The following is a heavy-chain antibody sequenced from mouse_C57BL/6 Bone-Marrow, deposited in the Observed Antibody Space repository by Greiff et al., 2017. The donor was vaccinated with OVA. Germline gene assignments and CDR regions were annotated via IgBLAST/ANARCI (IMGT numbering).Heavy chain of an antibody. D-gene: IGHD1-1*01. CDR1: GFTFSSYA. Sequence: EVMLVESGEGLVKPGGSLKLSCAASGFTFSSYAMSWVRQTPEKRLEWVAYISSGGDYIYYADTVKGRFTISRDNARNTLYLQRSSLKSEDTAMYYCTREGAYYGSSYGYYFDYWGQGTTLTVSS. V-gene: IGHV5-9-1*02. CDR2: ISSGGDYI. J-gene: IGHJ2*01. CDR3: TREGAYYGSSYGYYFDY.